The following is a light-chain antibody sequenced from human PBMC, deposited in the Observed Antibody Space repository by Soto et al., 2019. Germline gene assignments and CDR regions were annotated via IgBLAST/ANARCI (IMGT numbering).Light chain of an antibody. V-gene: IGKV1-6*01. CDR2: AAS. CDR3: LRYYNSPIT. CDR1: QGIRND. J-gene: IGKJ5*01. Sequence: AIQMTQSPSSLSASVGDRVTITCRASQGIRNDLGWYQQKPGKAPKLLIYAASSLQSGVPSRFSGSGSGTFFTLTISRQQPEDFATYYCLRYYNSPITFGQGTRVEIK.